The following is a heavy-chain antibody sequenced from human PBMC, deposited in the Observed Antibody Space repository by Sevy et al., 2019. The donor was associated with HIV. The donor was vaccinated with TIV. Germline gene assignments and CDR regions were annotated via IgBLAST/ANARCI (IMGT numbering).Heavy chain of an antibody. D-gene: IGHD3-3*01. V-gene: IGHV3-30*04. CDR2: ISYDGSNQ. J-gene: IGHJ6*02. CDR1: GFSFSTLA. CDR3: TRDRFWLGPLPKEYYGMDV. Sequence: GGSLRLSCAASGFSFSTLAIHWVRQAPGKGLEWVAVISYDGSNQNYADSVKGRFTISRDNSKNTLYLQINSLRPEDTAVYYCTRDRFWLGPLPKEYYGMDVWGQGTTVTVSS.